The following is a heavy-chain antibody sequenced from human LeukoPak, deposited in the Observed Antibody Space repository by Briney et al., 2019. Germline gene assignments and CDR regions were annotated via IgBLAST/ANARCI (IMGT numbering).Heavy chain of an antibody. V-gene: IGHV3-23*01. D-gene: IGHD6-13*01. Sequence: GGSLRLSCAASGFTFSSYAMSWVRQAPGKGLEWVSAISGSGGSTYYADSVKGRFTISRDNSKNTLYLQMNSLRAEDTAVYYCAKDSSSWYAEGYYFDYWGQGTLVTDSS. CDR1: GFTFSSYA. J-gene: IGHJ4*02. CDR2: ISGSGGST. CDR3: AKDSSSWYAEGYYFDY.